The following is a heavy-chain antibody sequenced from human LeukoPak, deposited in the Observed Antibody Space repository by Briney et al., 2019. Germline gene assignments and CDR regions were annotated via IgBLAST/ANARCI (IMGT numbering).Heavy chain of an antibody. V-gene: IGHV3-21*04. CDR2: IRSSSSYI. Sequence: GGSLRLSCAASGFTFSSYSMNWVRQAPGKGLEWVSFIRSSSSYIYYADSVKGRFTISRDNAKNTLYLQMNSLRAEDTAVYYCAKISTTTVLGYFDYWGQGTLVTVSS. CDR3: AKISTTTVLGYFDY. J-gene: IGHJ4*02. CDR1: GFTFSSYS. D-gene: IGHD4-11*01.